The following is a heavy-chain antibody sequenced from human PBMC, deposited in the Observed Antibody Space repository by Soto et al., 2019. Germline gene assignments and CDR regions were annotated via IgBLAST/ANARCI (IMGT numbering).Heavy chain of an antibody. V-gene: IGHV1-18*01. Sequence: ASVKVSCKASGYTFTSYGISWVRQAPGQGLEWMGWISAYNGNTNYAQKLQGRVTMTTDTSTSTAYMELRSLRSDDTAVYYCAENPVNGFTGAEWFQPLGQGTLVTVSS. CDR3: AENPVNGFTGAEWFQP. CDR2: ISAYNGNT. CDR1: GYTFTSYG. J-gene: IGHJ5*02. D-gene: IGHD3-3*01.